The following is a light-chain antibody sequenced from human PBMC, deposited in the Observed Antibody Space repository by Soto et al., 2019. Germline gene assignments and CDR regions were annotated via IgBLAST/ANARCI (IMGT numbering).Light chain of an antibody. V-gene: IGKV1-9*01. CDR3: QQLKSFPLS. Sequence: IQLTQSPSSLSESVGDRVTITCRASQGISSSLAWYQQQPGKAPKLLIYAASTLQSGVPSRFSGSGSGTDFTLTISSLQPEDFATYYCQQLKSFPLSFGGGTTVEIK. J-gene: IGKJ4*01. CDR2: AAS. CDR1: QGISSS.